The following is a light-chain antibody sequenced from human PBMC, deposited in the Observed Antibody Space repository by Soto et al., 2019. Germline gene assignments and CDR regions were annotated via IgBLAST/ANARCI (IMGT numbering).Light chain of an antibody. CDR3: QQYNNWPWT. CDR1: QSVSSN. V-gene: IGKV3-15*01. Sequence: VITQSPATLALSPGKRATLSCRASQSVSSNLAWYQQKPGQAPRLLIYGASTRATGIPARFSGSGSGTEFTHTISSLQSEDFPVYYCQQYNNWPWTSGQGTKVDI. CDR2: GAS. J-gene: IGKJ1*01.